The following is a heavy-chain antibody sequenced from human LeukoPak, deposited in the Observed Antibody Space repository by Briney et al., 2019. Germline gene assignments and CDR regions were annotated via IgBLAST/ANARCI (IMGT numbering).Heavy chain of an antibody. D-gene: IGHD4-17*01. CDR3: ARGPVYGDYAYYYYGMDV. J-gene: IGHJ6*02. V-gene: IGHV3-23*01. CDR1: GFTFSTYA. CDR2: ISGSGGST. Sequence: GGSLRLSCAASGFTFSTYAMSWVCQTPEKGLEWVSAISGSGGSTYYADSVKGRFTISRDNSKNTLYLQMNSLRAEDTAVYYCARGPVYGDYAYYYYGMDVWGQGTTVTVSS.